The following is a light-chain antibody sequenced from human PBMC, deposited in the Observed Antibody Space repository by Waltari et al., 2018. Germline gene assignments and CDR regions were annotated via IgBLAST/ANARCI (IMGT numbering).Light chain of an antibody. Sequence: QSALTQPASVSGSPGQSISISCTGTPSDIGGYDYVSWYQQQPGKAPKLLIYDVTNRPSGISNRFSGSKSGDTASLTISGLQAEDEAEYYCSSYSDSSTHDVVFGGGTELTVL. CDR2: DVT. CDR1: PSDIGGYDY. J-gene: IGLJ2*01. V-gene: IGLV2-14*01. CDR3: SSYSDSSTHDVV.